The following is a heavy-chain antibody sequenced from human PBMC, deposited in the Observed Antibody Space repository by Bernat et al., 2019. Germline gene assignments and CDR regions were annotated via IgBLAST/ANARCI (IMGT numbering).Heavy chain of an antibody. CDR3: ARVYSGGLYYYYYYGMDV. J-gene: IGHJ6*02. D-gene: IGHD2-21*01. Sequence: QVQLVQSGAEVKKPGASVKVSCKASGYTFTSYDINWVRQATGQGLEWMGWMNPNSGNTGYAQKFQGRVTMTRNTSISTAYMEPSSLRSEDTAVYYCARVYSGGLYYYYYYGMDVWGQGTTVTVSS. CDR2: MNPNSGNT. CDR1: GYTFTSYD. V-gene: IGHV1-8*01.